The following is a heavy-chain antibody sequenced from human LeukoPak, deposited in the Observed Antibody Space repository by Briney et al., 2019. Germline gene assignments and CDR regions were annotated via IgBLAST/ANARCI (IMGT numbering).Heavy chain of an antibody. CDR1: GFTFSSFA. Sequence: GRSLRLSCAASGFTFSSFAMHWVRQAPGKGLVWVAAISYDGINKYYADSVKGRFTISRDNSKYTLYMQMNSLRAEDTALYYCSKTPGDCSATSCPGADWGQGTLVTVSS. D-gene: IGHD2-2*01. V-gene: IGHV3-30*18. CDR2: ISYDGINK. CDR3: SKTPGDCSATSCPGAD. J-gene: IGHJ4*02.